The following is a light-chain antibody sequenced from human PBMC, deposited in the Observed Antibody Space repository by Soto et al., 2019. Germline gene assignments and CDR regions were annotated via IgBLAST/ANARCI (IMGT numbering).Light chain of an antibody. CDR1: QSVSSSY. CDR2: GAS. V-gene: IGKV3-20*01. Sequence: EIALTQSPGTLSLSPGERATLSCSASQSVSSSYLAWYQQNPGQAPRLLIYGASSRATGIPDRFSGSGSRTDFTLTISRLEPEDFAVYYCQQYGSSPITFGQGTRLEIK. CDR3: QQYGSSPIT. J-gene: IGKJ5*01.